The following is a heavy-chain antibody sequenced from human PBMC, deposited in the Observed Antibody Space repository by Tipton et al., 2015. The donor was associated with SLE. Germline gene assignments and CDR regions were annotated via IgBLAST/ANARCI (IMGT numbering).Heavy chain of an antibody. CDR3: ARQVGSNWYWALDP. CDR2: IDYSGGT. J-gene: IGHJ5*02. Sequence: TLSLTCTVSGGSITSSGFYCGWFRQPPGQGLEWIGSIDYSGGTYYTPSLKSQVTISVDTSKNQFSLKLSSVTAADTAFYYCARQVGSNWYWALDPWGQGTLVTVSS. CDR1: GGSITSSGFY. V-gene: IGHV4-39*07. D-gene: IGHD6-13*01.